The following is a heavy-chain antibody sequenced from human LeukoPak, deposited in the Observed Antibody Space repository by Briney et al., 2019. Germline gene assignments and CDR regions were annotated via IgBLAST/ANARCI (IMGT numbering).Heavy chain of an antibody. CDR3: ARREDSGSHDY. CDR1: GYSFANYW. CDR2: IYPGNSDT. D-gene: IGHD1-26*01. Sequence: GESLKISCKASGYSFANYWIGWVRQMSGKGPEWMGIIYPGNSDTRYSPSFQGHITISADKSISTAYLQWSSLEASDTAIYYCARREDSGSHDYWGQGTLVTVSS. J-gene: IGHJ4*02. V-gene: IGHV5-51*01.